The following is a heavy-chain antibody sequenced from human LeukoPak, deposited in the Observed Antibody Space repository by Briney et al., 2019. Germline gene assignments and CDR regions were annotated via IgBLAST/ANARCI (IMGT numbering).Heavy chain of an antibody. D-gene: IGHD3-22*01. Sequence: GGSLRLSCAASGFTFDTYEMNWVRQAPGKGLEWVSYISSSGSTIYYADSVKGRFTISRDNAKNSLYLQMNSLRAEDTAVYYRARDQRYYDSSGTLLWGQGTLVTVSS. CDR3: ARDQRYYDSSGTLL. J-gene: IGHJ4*02. CDR1: GFTFDTYE. V-gene: IGHV3-48*03. CDR2: ISSSGSTI.